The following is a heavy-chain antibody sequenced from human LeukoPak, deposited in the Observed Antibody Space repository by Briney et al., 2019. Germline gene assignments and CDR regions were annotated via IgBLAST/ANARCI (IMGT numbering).Heavy chain of an antibody. D-gene: IGHD1-26*01. V-gene: IGHV1-46*01. CDR3: ARDNSVGDYAWWFDP. Sequence: ASVKVSCKASGYAFTRHYMHWVRQAPGQGLEWMGLISPSGSSTIYAQKFQGRVTMTRDMSTSTDYMELSSLRSEDTAVYYCARDNSVGDYAWWFDPWGQGTLVTVSS. J-gene: IGHJ5*02. CDR1: GYAFTRHY. CDR2: ISPSGSST.